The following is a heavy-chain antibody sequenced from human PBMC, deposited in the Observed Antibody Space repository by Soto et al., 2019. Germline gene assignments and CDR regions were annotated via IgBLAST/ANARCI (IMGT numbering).Heavy chain of an antibody. Sequence: ETLSLTCTVSGGSISSYYWSWIRQPPGKGLEWIGYIYYSGSTNYNPSLKSRVTISVDTSKNQFSLKLSSVTAADTAVYYCARLSGYYYSDYWGQGTLVTVSS. CDR2: IYYSGST. CDR1: GGSISSYY. CDR3: ARLSGYYYSDY. J-gene: IGHJ4*02. V-gene: IGHV4-59*01. D-gene: IGHD3-22*01.